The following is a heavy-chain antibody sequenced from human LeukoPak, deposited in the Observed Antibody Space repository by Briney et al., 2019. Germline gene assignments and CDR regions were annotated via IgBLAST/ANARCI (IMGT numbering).Heavy chain of an antibody. CDR2: IWYDGSNK. CDR1: GFTFSSYG. Sequence: GRSLRLSCAASGFTFSSYGMHWVRQAPGKGLGWVAVIWYDGSNKYYADSVKGRFTISRDNSKNTLYLQMNSLRAEDTAVYYCAKSGEATTSFGPYYYYYYMDVWGKGTTVTVSS. D-gene: IGHD1-26*01. CDR3: AKSGEATTSFGPYYYYYYMDV. V-gene: IGHV3-33*06. J-gene: IGHJ6*03.